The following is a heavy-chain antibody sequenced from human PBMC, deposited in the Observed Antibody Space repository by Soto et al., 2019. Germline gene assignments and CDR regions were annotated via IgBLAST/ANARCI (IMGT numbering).Heavy chain of an antibody. D-gene: IGHD6-19*01. CDR1: GDSVSSNSAA. J-gene: IGHJ3*02. V-gene: IGHV6-1*01. CDR2: TYYRSKWYN. CDR3: ARGSFAVAGTGDLAFDI. Sequence: SQTLSLTCAISGDSVSSNSAAWNWIGQSPSRGLEWLGRTYYRSKWYNDYAVSVKSRITINPDTSKNQFSLQLNSVTPEDTAVYYCARGSFAVAGTGDLAFDIWGQGTMVTVSS.